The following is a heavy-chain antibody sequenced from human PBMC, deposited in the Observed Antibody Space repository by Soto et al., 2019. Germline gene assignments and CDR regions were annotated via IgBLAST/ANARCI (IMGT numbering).Heavy chain of an antibody. CDR2: ISHSGSP. CDR1: GASISNGKW. J-gene: IGHJ4*02. Sequence: QVQLQESGPGLVKPSETLTLTCVVSGASISNGKWWSWVRQPPGKGLEWIGEISHSGSPNYNPPLRSRFTIEVDKSKNQFSLKFYVTAADTAMYYCTRDGDYVYSLAYWGQGTLVTVSS. CDR3: TRDGDYVYSLAY. D-gene: IGHD2-21*01. V-gene: IGHV4-4*02.